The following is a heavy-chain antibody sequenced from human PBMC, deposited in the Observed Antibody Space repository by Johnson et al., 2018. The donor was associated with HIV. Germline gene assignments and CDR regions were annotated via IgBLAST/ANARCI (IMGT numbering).Heavy chain of an antibody. D-gene: IGHD6-13*01. CDR3: AGDQAYRSSWAFSFDI. V-gene: IGHV3-7*04. CDR2: IKQDGSEK. Sequence: VQLVESGGGVVQPGGSLRLSCAASGFTFSSYWMSWVRQAPGKGLEWVASIKQDGSEKYYVDSVKGRFTISRDNAKNSLYVQMSSLRAEDTAVYFCAGDQAYRSSWAFSFDIWGQGTMVIVSS. CDR1: GFTFSSYW. J-gene: IGHJ3*02.